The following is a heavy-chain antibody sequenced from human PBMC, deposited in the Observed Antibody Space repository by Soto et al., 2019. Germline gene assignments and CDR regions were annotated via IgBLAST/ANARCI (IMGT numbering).Heavy chain of an antibody. J-gene: IGHJ3*02. CDR1: GFTFSSYE. Sequence: GGSLRLSCAASGFTFSSYEMNWVRQAPGKGLEWVSYISSSGSTIYYADSVKGRFTISRDNAKNSLYLQMNSLRAEDTAVYYCARDLGYCSSTSCYFWSGYYAFDIWGQGTMVTVSS. CDR3: ARDLGYCSSTSCYFWSGYYAFDI. V-gene: IGHV3-48*03. D-gene: IGHD2-2*01. CDR2: ISSSGSTI.